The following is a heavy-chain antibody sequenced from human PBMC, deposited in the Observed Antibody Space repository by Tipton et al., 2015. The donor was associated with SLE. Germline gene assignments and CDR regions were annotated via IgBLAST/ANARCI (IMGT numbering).Heavy chain of an antibody. D-gene: IGHD2-15*01. CDR1: GGSISSYY. CDR3: ARHELGGGDAFDI. CDR2: IYYSGST. Sequence: TLSLTCTVSGGSISSYYWSWIRQPPGEGLEWIGYIYYSGSTNYNPSPKSRVTISVDTSKNQFSLKLSSVTAADTAVYYCARHELGGGDAFDIWGQGTMVTVSS. J-gene: IGHJ3*02. V-gene: IGHV4-59*08.